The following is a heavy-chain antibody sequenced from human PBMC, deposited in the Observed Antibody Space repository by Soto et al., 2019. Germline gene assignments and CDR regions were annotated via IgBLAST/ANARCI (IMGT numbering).Heavy chain of an antibody. D-gene: IGHD5-18*01. CDR1: GFTFSSYA. CDR2: ISGSGGST. V-gene: IGHV3-23*01. J-gene: IGHJ4*02. Sequence: GGSLRLSCAASGFTFSSYAMSWVRQAPGKGLEWVSAISGSGGSTYYADSVKGQFTISSDNSKNTLYLQMNSLRAEDTAVYYCAKDSGGYSYGHWGQGTLVTVSS. CDR3: AKDSGGYSYGH.